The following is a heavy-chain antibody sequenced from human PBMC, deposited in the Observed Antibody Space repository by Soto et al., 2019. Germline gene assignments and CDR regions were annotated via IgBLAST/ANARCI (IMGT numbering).Heavy chain of an antibody. V-gene: IGHV4-34*01. Sequence: QVQLQQWGAGLLKPSETLSLTCAVYGGSFSGYYWSWIRQPPGKGLEWIGEIYHSGSTNYSPSLKSRVTISVDTSKNQFPLKLSSVTAADTAVYYCASSAALYYYGSGSRGFDPWGQGTPVTVSS. D-gene: IGHD3-10*01. CDR1: GGSFSGYY. J-gene: IGHJ5*02. CDR3: ASSAALYYYGSGSRGFDP. CDR2: IYHSGST.